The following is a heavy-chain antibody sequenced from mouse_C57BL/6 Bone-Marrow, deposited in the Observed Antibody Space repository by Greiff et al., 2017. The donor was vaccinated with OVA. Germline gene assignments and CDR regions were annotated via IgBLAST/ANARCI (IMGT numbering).Heavy chain of an antibody. Sequence: VQLQQSGPELVKPGASVKISCKASGYSFTSYYIHWVKQRPGQGLEWIGWIYPGSGNTKYNEKFKGKATLTADTSSSTAYMQLSSLTSEDSAVYYCARNVDGYYFDYWGQGTTLTVSS. CDR2: IYPGSGNT. CDR3: ARNVDGYYFDY. D-gene: IGHD2-3*01. CDR1: GYSFTSYY. V-gene: IGHV1-66*01. J-gene: IGHJ2*01.